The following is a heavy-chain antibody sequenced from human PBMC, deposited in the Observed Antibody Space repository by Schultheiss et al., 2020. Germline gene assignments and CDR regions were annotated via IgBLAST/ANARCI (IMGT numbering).Heavy chain of an antibody. J-gene: IGHJ6*02. CDR1: GFTFSSYA. Sequence: GGSLRLSCAASGFTFSSYAMHWVRQAPGKGLEWVAVISYDGSNKYYADSVKGRFTISRDNSKNTLYLQMNSLRAEDTAVYYCARGKPVWLLLSYGMDVWGQATTVTVSS. CDR2: ISYDGSNK. CDR3: ARGKPVWLLLSYGMDV. D-gene: IGHD6-19*01. V-gene: IGHV3-30*04.